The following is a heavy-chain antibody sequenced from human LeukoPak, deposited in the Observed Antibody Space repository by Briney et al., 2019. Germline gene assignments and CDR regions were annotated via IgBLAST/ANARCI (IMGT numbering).Heavy chain of an antibody. Sequence: SSETLSLTCAVSGGSISSSNWWSWVRQPPGKGLEWIGEIYHSGSTNYNPSLKSRVTISVDTSKNQFSLKLSSVTAADTAVYYCAREFFRSEPFDYYYYMDVWGKGTTVTISS. CDR2: IYHSGST. D-gene: IGHD3-3*01. CDR3: AREFFRSEPFDYYYYMDV. V-gene: IGHV4-4*02. CDR1: GGSISSSNW. J-gene: IGHJ6*03.